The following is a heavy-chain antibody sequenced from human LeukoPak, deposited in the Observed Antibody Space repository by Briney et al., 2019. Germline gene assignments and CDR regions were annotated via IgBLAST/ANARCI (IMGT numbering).Heavy chain of an antibody. CDR2: IYPGDSDT. Sequence: GESLKISCKGPGYSFTSYWIGWVRQMPGKGLEWMGIIYPGDSDTRYSPSFQGQVTISADKSISTAYLQWSSLKASDTAMYYCARLAYCGGDCYPYYFDYWGQGTLVTVSS. D-gene: IGHD2-21*02. CDR3: ARLAYCGGDCYPYYFDY. J-gene: IGHJ4*02. V-gene: IGHV5-51*01. CDR1: GYSFTSYW.